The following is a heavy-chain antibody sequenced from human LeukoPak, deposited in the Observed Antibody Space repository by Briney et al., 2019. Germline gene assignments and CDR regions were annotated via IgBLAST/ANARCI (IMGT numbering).Heavy chain of an antibody. D-gene: IGHD1-26*01. J-gene: IGHJ6*03. CDR1: GFTFSSYD. V-gene: IGHV3-23*01. CDR3: AKGGNYYYMDV. Sequence: GGSLRLSCAVSGFTFSSYDMSWVRQAPGKGMEWVSGISGSGGSTYYADSVKGRFTISRDNSKNTLYLQMNSLRAEDTAVYYCAKGGNYYYMDVWGKGTTVTVSS. CDR2: ISGSGGST.